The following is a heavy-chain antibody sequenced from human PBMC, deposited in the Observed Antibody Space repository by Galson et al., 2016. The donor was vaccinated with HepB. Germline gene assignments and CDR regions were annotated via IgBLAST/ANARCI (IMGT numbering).Heavy chain of an antibody. Sequence: SLSLSCAASGFTFDDYTLHWVRQAPGKGLEWVAPITWDGGTTLYADSVQGRFTISSDSLKTSLYLQMNSLTTEDTAVYYCAGDHGSGSYLVGRFDYWGQGTLVTVSS. J-gene: IGHJ4*02. D-gene: IGHD3-10*01. CDR1: GFTFDDYT. CDR2: ITWDGGTT. V-gene: IGHV3-43*01. CDR3: AGDHGSGSYLVGRFDY.